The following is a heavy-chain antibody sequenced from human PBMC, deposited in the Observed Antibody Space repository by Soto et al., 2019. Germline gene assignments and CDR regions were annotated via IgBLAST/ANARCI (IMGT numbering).Heavy chain of an antibody. CDR2: TYYRSKWYN. J-gene: IGHJ4*02. V-gene: IGHV6-1*01. Sequence: PSPTLSLPCAISGDSVSSNSAAWNWIRQSPSRGLEWLGRTYYRSKWYNDYAVSVKSRITINPDTSKNQFSLQLNSVTPEDTAVYYCARDPFLHIWASGYFDYWGQGTRVTVSS. CDR1: GDSVSSNSAA. D-gene: IGHD3-10*01. CDR3: ARDPFLHIWASGYFDY.